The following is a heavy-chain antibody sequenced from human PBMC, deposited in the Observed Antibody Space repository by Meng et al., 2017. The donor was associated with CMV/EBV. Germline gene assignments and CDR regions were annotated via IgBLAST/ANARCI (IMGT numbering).Heavy chain of an antibody. CDR2: IYYSGST. CDR3: ARLDGDGGQDY. CDR1: GGSVSSGSYD. V-gene: IGHV4-61*01. J-gene: IGHJ4*02. D-gene: IGHD5-24*01. Sequence: GSLRLSCTVSGGSVSSGSYDWSWIRQPPGKGLEWIGYIYYSGSTNYNPSLKSRVTISVDTSKNQFSLKLSSVTAADTAVYYCARLDGDGGQDYWGQGTLVTVSS.